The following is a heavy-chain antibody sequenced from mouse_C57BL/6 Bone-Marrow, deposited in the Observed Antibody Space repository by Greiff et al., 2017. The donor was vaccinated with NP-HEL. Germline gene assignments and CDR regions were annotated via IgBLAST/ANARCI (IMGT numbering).Heavy chain of an antibody. Sequence: EVKLQESGAELVRPGASVKLSCTASGFNIKDDYMHWVKQRPEQGLEWIGWIDPENGDTEYASKFQGKATITADTSSNTAYLQLSSLTSEDTAVYYCTTSLFLYYDAMDYWGQGTSVTVSS. CDR1: GFNIKDDY. CDR2: IDPENGDT. J-gene: IGHJ4*01. CDR3: TTSLFLYYDAMDY. D-gene: IGHD6-5*01. V-gene: IGHV14-4*01.